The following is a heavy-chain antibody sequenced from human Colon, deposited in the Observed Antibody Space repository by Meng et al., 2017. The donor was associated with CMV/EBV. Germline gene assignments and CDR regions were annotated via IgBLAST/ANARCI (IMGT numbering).Heavy chain of an antibody. CDR1: GFTVSSNY. Sequence: GESLKISCAASGFTVSSNYMTWVRQAPGKGLEWVSVIYTDGSTHYADSVEGRFTISRDNSKNTLDLQMNNLRAEDTAVYYCARDSNYAFHIWGQGTMVTVSS. J-gene: IGHJ3*02. D-gene: IGHD2-8*01. CDR3: ARDSNYAFHI. CDR2: IYTDGST. V-gene: IGHV3-66*01.